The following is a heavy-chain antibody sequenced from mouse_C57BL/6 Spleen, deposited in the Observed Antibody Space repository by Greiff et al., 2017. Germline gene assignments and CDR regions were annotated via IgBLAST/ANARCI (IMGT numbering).Heavy chain of an antibody. CDR2: IWWDDDK. CDR3: ARTKPSYYSNQYYFDY. J-gene: IGHJ2*01. V-gene: IGHV8-8*01. Sequence: QVTLKVSGPGILQPSQTLSLTCSFSGFSLSTFGMGVGWIRQPSGKGLEWLAHIWWDDDKYYNPALKSRLTISKDTSKNQVFLKIANVDTADTATYYCARTKPSYYSNQYYFDYWGQGTTLTVSS. CDR1: GFSLSTFGMG. D-gene: IGHD2-5*01.